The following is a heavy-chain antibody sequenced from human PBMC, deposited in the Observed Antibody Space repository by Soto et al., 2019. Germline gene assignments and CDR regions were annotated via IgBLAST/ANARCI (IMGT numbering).Heavy chain of an antibody. J-gene: IGHJ4*02. Sequence: SETLSLTXTVSGGSISSSSYYWGWIRQPPGKGLEWIGSIYYSGSTYYNPSLRSRVTISVDTSKNQFSLKLSSVTAADTAVYYCARLSGFYDILTGYPYWGQGTLVTVSS. CDR3: ARLSGFYDILTGYPY. V-gene: IGHV4-39*01. D-gene: IGHD3-9*01. CDR1: GGSISSSSYY. CDR2: IYYSGST.